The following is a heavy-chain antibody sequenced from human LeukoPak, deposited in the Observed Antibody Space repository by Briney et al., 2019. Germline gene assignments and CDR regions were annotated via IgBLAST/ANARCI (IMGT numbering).Heavy chain of an antibody. V-gene: IGHV3-21*01. CDR3: AETASLDY. J-gene: IGHJ4*02. D-gene: IGHD5-18*01. CDR2: ISGGSSNI. Sequence: PGGSLRLSCAASEFTFSTYSINWVRQAPGKGLEWVSSISGGSSNIYYADSVKGRFTISRDNAKKSLYLQMNSLRAEDTAVYYCAETASLDYWGQGTLVTVSS. CDR1: EFTFSTYS.